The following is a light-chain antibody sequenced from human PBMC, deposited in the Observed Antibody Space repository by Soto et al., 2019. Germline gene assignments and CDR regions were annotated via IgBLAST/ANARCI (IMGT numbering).Light chain of an antibody. CDR1: SGHSNFA. CDR2: DNSDGSH. Sequence: QLVLTQSPSASASLGASVNFTCTLNSGHSNFAIAWHQQQSEKGPRYLMNDNSDGSHTKGDGIPDRFSGSRCGAERYLTISSLQSEDEADYYCQTWGTGEVFGGGTKLTVL. J-gene: IGLJ3*02. CDR3: QTWGTGEV. V-gene: IGLV4-69*01.